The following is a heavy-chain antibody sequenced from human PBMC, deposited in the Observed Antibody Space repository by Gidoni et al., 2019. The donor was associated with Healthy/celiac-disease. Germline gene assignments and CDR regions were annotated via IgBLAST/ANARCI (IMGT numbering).Heavy chain of an antibody. J-gene: IGHJ3*02. D-gene: IGHD3-10*01. CDR1: GVTFRSYG. V-gene: IGHV3-33*01. Sequence: QVQLVESGGGVVQPGRSVRLSCAASGVTFRSYGMHWVRQAPGKGLEWVAVIWDDGSNKYYADSVKGRFTISRDNSKNTLYLQMNSRRAEDTAVYYCARDAAAPRGAFDIWGQGTMVTVSS. CDR3: ARDAAAPRGAFDI. CDR2: IWDDGSNK.